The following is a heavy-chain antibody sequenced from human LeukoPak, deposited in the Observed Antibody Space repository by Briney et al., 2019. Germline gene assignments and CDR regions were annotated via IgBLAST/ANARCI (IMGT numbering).Heavy chain of an antibody. D-gene: IGHD1-26*01. J-gene: IGHJ4*02. CDR1: EASISSYY. V-gene: IGHV4-59*01. Sequence: SETLSLTCTVSEASISSYYWIWIRQPPGKGLEWIGYIYYSGSTNYNPSPKSRVTISVDTSKNQFSLKLSSVTAADTAVYYCARVSVATEFDYWGQGTLVTVSS. CDR2: IYYSGST. CDR3: ARVSVATEFDY.